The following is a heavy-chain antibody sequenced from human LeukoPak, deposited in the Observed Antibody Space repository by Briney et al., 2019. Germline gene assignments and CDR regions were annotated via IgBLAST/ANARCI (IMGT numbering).Heavy chain of an antibody. CDR2: MNHKCGNT. V-gene: IGHV1-8*03. CDR3: ARTDRRGYHYYYYTGV. Sequence: GSSVPVSCLASGYTFTSYDINWVRQATGRGLEWMGWMNHKCGNTGYAQPFQGRVTITRSTYIHTAYMELSNLSAQGTAVCFCARTDRRGYHYYYYTGVWGKGTTVTVS. J-gene: IGHJ6*03. D-gene: IGHD3-22*01. CDR1: GYTFTSYD.